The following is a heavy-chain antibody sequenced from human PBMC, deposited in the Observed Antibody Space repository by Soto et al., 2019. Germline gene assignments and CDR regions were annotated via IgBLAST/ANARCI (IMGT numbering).Heavy chain of an antibody. CDR3: AREVEQQLAYNWFDP. CDR1: GGSVNIGTYY. Sequence: SETLSLTCTVPGGSVNIGTYYWSWIRQPPGKGLEWIGFIHYSGSTNYNPSLKSRVTMSVDTSKNQFSLKLNSVTPEDTAVYYCAREVEQQLAYNWFDPWGQGTLVTVSS. V-gene: IGHV4-61*01. J-gene: IGHJ5*02. D-gene: IGHD6-13*01. CDR2: IHYSGST.